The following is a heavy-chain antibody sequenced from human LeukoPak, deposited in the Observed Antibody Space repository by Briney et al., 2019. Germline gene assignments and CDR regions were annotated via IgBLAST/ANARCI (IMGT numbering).Heavy chain of an antibody. CDR1: GGSISSYY. D-gene: IGHD1-26*01. CDR2: IYYSGST. Sequence: SETLSLTCTVSGGSISSYYWSWIRQPPGKGLEWIGYIYYSGSTNYNPSPKSRVTISVDTSKNQFSLKLSSVTAADTAVYYCASNSGSYYPYYYYYYMDVWGKGTTVTVSS. CDR3: ASNSGSYYPYYYYYYMDV. V-gene: IGHV4-59*08. J-gene: IGHJ6*03.